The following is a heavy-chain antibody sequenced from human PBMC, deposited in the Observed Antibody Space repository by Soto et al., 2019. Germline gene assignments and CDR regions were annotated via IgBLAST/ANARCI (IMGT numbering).Heavy chain of an antibody. J-gene: IGHJ4*02. CDR2: ISAYNGNT. CDR3: ARPYSGDSYHFDY. CDR1: GYTFTSYG. Sequence: QVQLVQSGAEVKKPGASVKVSCKASGYTFTSYGISWVRQAPGQGLEWMGWISAYNGNTNYAQKLQGRVTMTKDTPTSTAYMELRSLRSGDTAVYYCARPYSGDSYHFDYWGQGTLVTVFS. D-gene: IGHD5-18*01. V-gene: IGHV1-18*01.